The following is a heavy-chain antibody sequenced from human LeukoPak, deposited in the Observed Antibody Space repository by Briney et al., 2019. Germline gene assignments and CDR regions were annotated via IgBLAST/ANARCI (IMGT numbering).Heavy chain of an antibody. J-gene: IGHJ5*02. D-gene: IGHD3-10*01. CDR2: INHSGST. V-gene: IGHV4-34*01. CDR3: ARGPYITMVRGVMGWFDP. CDR1: GGSFSGYY. Sequence: PSETLSLTCAVYGGSFSGYYWSWIRQPPGKGLEWIGEINHSGSTNYNPSLKSRVTISVDTSKNQFSLKLSSVTAADTAVYYCARGPYITMVRGVMGWFDPWGQGTLVTVSS.